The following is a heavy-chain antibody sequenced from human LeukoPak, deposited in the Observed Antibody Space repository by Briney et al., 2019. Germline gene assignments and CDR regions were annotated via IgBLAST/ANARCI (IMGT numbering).Heavy chain of an antibody. D-gene: IGHD3-3*01. V-gene: IGHV3-53*01. Sequence: GGSLRLSYAASGFTVSSNYMSWVRQAPGKGLEWVSVIYSGGSTYYADSVKGRFTISRDNSKNTLFLQMNSLRVEDTAPYYCAKSVAIYFYYGLDVWGQGTTVTVSS. CDR1: GFTVSSNY. CDR3: AKSVAIYFYYGLDV. CDR2: IYSGGST. J-gene: IGHJ6*02.